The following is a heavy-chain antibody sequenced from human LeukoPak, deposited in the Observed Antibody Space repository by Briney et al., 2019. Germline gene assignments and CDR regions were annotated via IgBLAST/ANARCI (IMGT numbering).Heavy chain of an antibody. V-gene: IGHV4-59*01. CDR3: ARGRTGYYGSGSYNY. CDR2: IYYSGST. J-gene: IGHJ4*02. D-gene: IGHD3-10*01. CDR1: GGSISSYY. Sequence: SETLSLTCTVSGGSISSYYWSWIRQPPGKGLEWIGYIYYSGSTNYNPSLKSRVTISVDTSKNQFSLKLSSVTAADTAVYYCARGRTGYYGSGSYNYWGQGTLVTVSS.